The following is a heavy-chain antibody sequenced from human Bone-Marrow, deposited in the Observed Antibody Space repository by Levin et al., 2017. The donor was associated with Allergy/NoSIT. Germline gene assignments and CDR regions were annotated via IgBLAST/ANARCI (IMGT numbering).Heavy chain of an antibody. D-gene: IGHD2-8*01. CDR1: EFTFRNFG. CDR3: AQDGGFWSTYAVGNFDS. Sequence: GGSLRLSCAASEFTFRNFGIHWVRQSPGKGLEWVAFMSYNGSNKYYADSVRGRFTISRDDSKNTLYLQMNSLRPEDTAVYFCAQDGGFWSTYAVGNFDSWGQGTLVTVSS. CDR2: MSYNGSNK. J-gene: IGHJ4*02. V-gene: IGHV3-30*18.